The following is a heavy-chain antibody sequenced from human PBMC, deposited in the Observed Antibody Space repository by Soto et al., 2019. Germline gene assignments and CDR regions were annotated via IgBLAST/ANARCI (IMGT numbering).Heavy chain of an antibody. CDR3: ARGLRYCTNGVCYEIFDY. V-gene: IGHV1-8*01. Sequence: ASVKVSCKXSGYTFTSYDINWVRQATGQGLEWVGWMNPNSGNTGYAQKFRGRVTMTRNTSISTAYMELSSLRSEDTAVYYCARGLRYCTNGVCYEIFDYWGQGTLVTVSS. J-gene: IGHJ4*02. D-gene: IGHD2-8*01. CDR2: MNPNSGNT. CDR1: GYTFTSYD.